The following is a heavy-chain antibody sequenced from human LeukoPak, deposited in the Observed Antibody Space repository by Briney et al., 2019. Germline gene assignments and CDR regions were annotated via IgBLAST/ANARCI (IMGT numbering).Heavy chain of an antibody. CDR2: IWYDGSNK. V-gene: IGHV3-33*01. CDR3: ARTLLGYCSGGSCPLPAY. CDR1: GFTFSSYG. Sequence: PGRSLRLSCAASGFTFSSYGMHWVRQAPGKGLEWVAVIWYDGSNKYYADSVKGRFTISRDNSKNTLYLQMNSLRAEDTAVYYCARTLLGYCSGGSCPLPAYWGQGTLVTVSS. D-gene: IGHD2-15*01. J-gene: IGHJ4*02.